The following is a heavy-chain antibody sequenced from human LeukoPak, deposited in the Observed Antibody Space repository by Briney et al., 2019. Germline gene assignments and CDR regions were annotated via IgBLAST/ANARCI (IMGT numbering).Heavy chain of an antibody. CDR1: GYTFTNYY. J-gene: IGHJ5*02. Sequence: GASVKVSCKASGYTFTNYYLHWVRQAPGQGLEWMGIIHPSGGSTAYAQKFQGSVTMTRDTSTSTVYMELSSLRSEDTAVYYCARDSTTSSLADPWGQGTLVTVSS. V-gene: IGHV1-46*01. CDR3: ARDSTTSSLADP. CDR2: IHPSGGST. D-gene: IGHD2-2*01.